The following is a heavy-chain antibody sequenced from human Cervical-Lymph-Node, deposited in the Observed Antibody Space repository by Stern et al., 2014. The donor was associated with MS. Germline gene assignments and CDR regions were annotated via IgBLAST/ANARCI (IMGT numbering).Heavy chain of an antibody. CDR3: ARDNGLYYYGSGSYHFDY. Sequence: EVHLVESGGGLVKPGGSLRLSCAASGFTFSSYSMNWVRQAPGKGLEWDSSISSSSSYIYYADSVKGRFTISRDNAKNSLYLQMNSLRAEDTAVYYCARDNGLYYYGSGSYHFDYWGQGTLVTVSS. CDR2: ISSSSSYI. V-gene: IGHV3-21*01. D-gene: IGHD3-10*01. CDR1: GFTFSSYS. J-gene: IGHJ4*02.